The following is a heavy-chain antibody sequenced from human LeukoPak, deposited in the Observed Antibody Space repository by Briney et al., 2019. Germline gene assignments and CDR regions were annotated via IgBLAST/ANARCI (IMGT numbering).Heavy chain of an antibody. CDR3: AKLPGSTLNYYYYYMDV. CDR1: GFTFSNYA. Sequence: PGRSLRLSCAASGFTFSNYAMSWVRQAPGKGLEWVSGISGSGDSTYYADSVKGRFTISRDNSKNTLSLQVNSLRDEDTAVFYCAKLPGSTLNYYYYYMDVWGTGTTVTVSS. V-gene: IGHV3-23*01. D-gene: IGHD3-10*01. J-gene: IGHJ6*03. CDR2: ISGSGDST.